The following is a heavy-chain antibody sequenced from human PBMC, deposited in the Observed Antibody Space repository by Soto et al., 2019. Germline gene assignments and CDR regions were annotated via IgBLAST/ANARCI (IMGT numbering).Heavy chain of an antibody. CDR1: GYSFTSYW. Sequence: GESLKISCKGSGYSFTSYWIGWVRQMPGKGLEWMGIIYPGDSDTGYSPSFQGQVTISADKSISTAYLQWSSLKASDTAMYYCARRELAVAGMFDYWGQGTLVTVSS. CDR3: ARRELAVAGMFDY. J-gene: IGHJ4*02. V-gene: IGHV5-51*01. D-gene: IGHD6-19*01. CDR2: IYPGDSDT.